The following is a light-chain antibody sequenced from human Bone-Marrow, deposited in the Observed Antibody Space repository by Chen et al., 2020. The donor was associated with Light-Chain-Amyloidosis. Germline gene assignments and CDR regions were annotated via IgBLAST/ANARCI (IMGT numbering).Light chain of an antibody. CDR2: RDT. CDR3: QSADSSGTYEVI. V-gene: IGLV3-25*03. CDR1: DLPTKY. J-gene: IGLJ2*01. Sequence: SYELTQPPSVSVSPGQTARITCSGDDLPTKYAYWYQQKPGQAPVLVIHRDTERPSGISERFSGYSSGTTATLTMSGVQAEDEADYHGQSADSSGTYEVIFGGGTKLTVL.